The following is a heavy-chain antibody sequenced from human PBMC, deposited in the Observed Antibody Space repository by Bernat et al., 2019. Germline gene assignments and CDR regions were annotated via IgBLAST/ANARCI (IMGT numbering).Heavy chain of an antibody. Sequence: EVQLVESGGGLVQPGGSLRLSCAASGFTFSSYWMHWVRQAPGKGLVWVSRINSDGSSTSYADSVKGRFTISRDNAKNTLYLQMNGLRAEDTAVYYCARGPGYGDYFDYWGQGTLVTVSS. V-gene: IGHV3-74*01. D-gene: IGHD4-17*01. J-gene: IGHJ4*02. CDR2: INSDGSST. CDR1: GFTFSSYW. CDR3: ARGPGYGDYFDY.